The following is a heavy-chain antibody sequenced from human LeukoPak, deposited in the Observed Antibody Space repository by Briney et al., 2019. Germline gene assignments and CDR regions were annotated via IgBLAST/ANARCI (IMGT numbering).Heavy chain of an antibody. J-gene: IGHJ4*02. CDR1: GFNFSSYE. D-gene: IGHD5-18*01. V-gene: IGHV3-15*01. Sequence: GGSLRLFCAASGFNFSSYEMNWVRQAPGKGLEWVGRIKSISEGGTADHAAPVKGRFTISRDDSKNTLYLQMNSLRAEDTAVYYCAKGGGGYEGFDYWGQGTLVTVSS. CDR3: AKGGGGYEGFDY. CDR2: IKSISEGGTA.